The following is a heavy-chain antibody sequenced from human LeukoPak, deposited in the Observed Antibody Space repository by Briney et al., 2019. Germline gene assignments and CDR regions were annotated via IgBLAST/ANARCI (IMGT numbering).Heavy chain of an antibody. V-gene: IGHV4-59*01. J-gene: IGHJ4*02. CDR1: GGSISSYY. CDR3: ARVSSVGSLFDY. CDR2: ISYSGST. Sequence: SETLSLTCTVSGGSISSYYWSWIRQPPGKGPNWIGYISYSGSTNYNPSLKSRVTISVDTSKNQFSLNLSSVTAADTAVYYCARVSSVGSLFDYWGQGTLVTVSS. D-gene: IGHD3-10*01.